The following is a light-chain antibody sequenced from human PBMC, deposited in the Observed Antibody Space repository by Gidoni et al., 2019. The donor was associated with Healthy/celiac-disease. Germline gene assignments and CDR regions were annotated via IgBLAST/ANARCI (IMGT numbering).Light chain of an antibody. CDR2: AAS. J-gene: IGKJ1*01. V-gene: IGKV1-39*01. CDR1: QSISSY. CDR3: RQSYSTPRA. Sequence: DIQMTQSPSSLSASVGDSVTIPCRASQSISSYLNWYQQKPGKAPQHLIYAASSLQCGVPSQLSGGGSWTEFTLTISSLQPDDFATYYCRQSYSTPRAFXQXTKVEIK.